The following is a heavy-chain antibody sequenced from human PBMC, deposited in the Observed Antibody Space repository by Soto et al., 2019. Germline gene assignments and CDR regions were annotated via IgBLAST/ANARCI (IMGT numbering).Heavy chain of an antibody. Sequence: QVQLQESGPGLVKPSETLSLTCTVSGGSISSYYWSWIRQPPGKGLEWIGYIYYSGSTNYNPSLKSRVTISVDTSKNQFSLKLSSVTAADTAVYYCASGVSVFGGMDVWGQGTTVTVSS. CDR2: IYYSGST. CDR1: GGSISSYY. V-gene: IGHV4-59*01. J-gene: IGHJ6*02. CDR3: ASGVSVFGGMDV. D-gene: IGHD3-3*01.